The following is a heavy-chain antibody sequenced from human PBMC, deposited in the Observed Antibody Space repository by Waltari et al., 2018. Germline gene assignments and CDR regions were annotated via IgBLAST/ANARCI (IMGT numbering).Heavy chain of an antibody. Sequence: DVQLVESGGGLVKPGGSLRLSCSASGISFTDAWMNWVRQAPGRGRVWIGRIKDKADGGTIDYAAPVKGRFTISRDDSKNMTYLQMNSLKPDDTGVYFCLYDPSVWGQGTLVTVSS. J-gene: IGHJ4*02. CDR3: LYDPSV. V-gene: IGHV3-15*07. CDR2: IKDKADGGTI. CDR1: GISFTDAW. D-gene: IGHD5-12*01.